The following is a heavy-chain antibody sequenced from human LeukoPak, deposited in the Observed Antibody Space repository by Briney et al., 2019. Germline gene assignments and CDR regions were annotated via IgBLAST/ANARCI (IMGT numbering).Heavy chain of an antibody. Sequence: ASVKVSCKASGYAFTSYYMDWVRQAPGQGLEWMGVINPSGGSTSYAQKFQGRVTMTRDTSTSTVYMELSSLRSEDTAVYYCASVSYSSSQGYWGQGTLVTVSS. CDR3: ASVSYSSSQGY. CDR1: GYAFTSYY. J-gene: IGHJ4*02. D-gene: IGHD6-13*01. V-gene: IGHV1-46*01. CDR2: INPSGGST.